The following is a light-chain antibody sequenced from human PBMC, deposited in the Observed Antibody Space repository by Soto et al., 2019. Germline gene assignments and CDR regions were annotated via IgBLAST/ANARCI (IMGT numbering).Light chain of an antibody. Sequence: IVMTQSPATLSVSPGERATVTCRASQSVSGNLAWHQQRPGQAPRLLIYAASTRATGIPGRFSASGSGTEFTLTITGLQSEDVAVYFCQQYYNWPPTFGQGTKVEIK. CDR3: QQYYNWPPT. V-gene: IGKV3D-15*01. CDR1: QSVSGN. J-gene: IGKJ1*01. CDR2: AAS.